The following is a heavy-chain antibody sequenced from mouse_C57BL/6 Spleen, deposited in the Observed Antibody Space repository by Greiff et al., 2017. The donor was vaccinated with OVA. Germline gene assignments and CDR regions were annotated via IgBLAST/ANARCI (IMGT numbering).Heavy chain of an antibody. CDR2: INPNSGSI. D-gene: IGHD2-4*01. CDR3: ARWDYDDSCYAMDY. Sequence: VQLQQSGPELVKPGASVKMSCKASGYTFTDYNMHWVKQSPGKGLEWIGYINPNSGSISYNEKFKGKATLTVNKSSSTAYMELRSLTSEDSAVYYCARWDYDDSCYAMDYWGQGTSVTVSS. CDR1: GYTFTDYN. J-gene: IGHJ4*01. V-gene: IGHV1-22*01.